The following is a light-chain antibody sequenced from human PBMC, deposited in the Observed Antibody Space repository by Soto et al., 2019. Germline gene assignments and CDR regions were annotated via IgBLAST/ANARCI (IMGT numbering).Light chain of an antibody. Sequence: EIVLTQSPGPLSLSPGERATLSYRASQSVSSSYLAWYQQKPGQAPRLLIYGASSRATGIPDRFSGSGSGTSFTLTISRLEPEDFAVYYCQQYGSLFGGGTKVEIK. V-gene: IGKV3-20*01. J-gene: IGKJ4*01. CDR2: GAS. CDR3: QQYGSL. CDR1: QSVSSSY.